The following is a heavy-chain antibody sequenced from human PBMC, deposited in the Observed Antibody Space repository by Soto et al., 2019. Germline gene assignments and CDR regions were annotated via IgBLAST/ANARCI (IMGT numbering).Heavy chain of an antibody. CDR2: INGDGSTT. CDR3: ARGSGPRGRPY. Sequence: XGSLRLACAACGFSFNNYCMHWVRQAPGKGLVWVARINGDGSTTTYVDSVKGRFTISRDNAKNTVYLQMNSLRVEDTAVYYSARGSGPRGRPYWRQGIVVTVS. V-gene: IGHV3-74*01. J-gene: IGHJ4*02. CDR1: GFSFNNYC. D-gene: IGHD6-25*01.